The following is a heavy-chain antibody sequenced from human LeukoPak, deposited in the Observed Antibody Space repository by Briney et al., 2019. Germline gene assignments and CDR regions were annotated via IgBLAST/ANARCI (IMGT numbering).Heavy chain of an antibody. Sequence: ASVKVSRKASGYTFTSYDINWVRQATGQGLEWMGWMNPNSGNTGYAQKFQGRVTMTRNTSISTAYMELSSLRSEDTAVYYCARGEGRDYYGSGSYYPYWGQGTLVTVSS. CDR3: ARGEGRDYYGSGSYYPY. CDR2: MNPNSGNT. J-gene: IGHJ4*02. D-gene: IGHD3-10*01. CDR1: GYTFTSYD. V-gene: IGHV1-8*01.